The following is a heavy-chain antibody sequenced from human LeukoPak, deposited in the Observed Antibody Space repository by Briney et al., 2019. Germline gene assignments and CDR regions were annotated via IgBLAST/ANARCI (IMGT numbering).Heavy chain of an antibody. J-gene: IGHJ6*02. V-gene: IGHV5-10-1*01. D-gene: IGHD3-10*01. CDR3: ASTEFYYGSGSHPNYYYGMDV. Sequence: SGESLRISCKGSGYSFTSYWISWVRQMPGKGLEWMGRIDPSDSYTNYSPSFQGHVTISADKSISTAYLQWSSLKASDTAMYYRASTEFYYGSGSHPNYYYGMDVWGQGTTVTVSS. CDR2: IDPSDSYT. CDR1: GYSFTSYW.